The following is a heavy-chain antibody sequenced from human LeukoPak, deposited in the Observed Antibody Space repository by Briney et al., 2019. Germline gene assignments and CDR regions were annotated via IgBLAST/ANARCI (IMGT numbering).Heavy chain of an antibody. CDR2: ISSSGTTI. CDR3: VGRFLEWSDD. CDR1: GFTLSSYE. Sequence: PGGSLRLSCAAPGFTLSSYEINWVRQAPGKGLEWVSYISSSGTTIYYADSVKGRFTISRDNAKNSLYLQMNSLRAEDTAVYYCVGRFLEWSDDWGQGTLVIVSS. D-gene: IGHD3-3*01. J-gene: IGHJ4*02. V-gene: IGHV3-48*03.